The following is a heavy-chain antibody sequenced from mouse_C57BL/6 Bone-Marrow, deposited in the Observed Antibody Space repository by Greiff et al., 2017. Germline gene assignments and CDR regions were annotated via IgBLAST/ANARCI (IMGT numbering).Heavy chain of an antibody. D-gene: IGHD3-1*01. CDR1: GFNIKDDY. J-gene: IGHJ3*01. Sequence: VQLKESGAELVRPGASVKLSCTASGFNIKDDYMHWVKQRPEQGLEWIGWFDPENGDTEYASKFQGKATITADTSSNTAYLQLSSLTSVDTAVYYCTSVSWFAYWGQGTLVTVSA. V-gene: IGHV14-4*01. CDR3: TSVSWFAY. CDR2: FDPENGDT.